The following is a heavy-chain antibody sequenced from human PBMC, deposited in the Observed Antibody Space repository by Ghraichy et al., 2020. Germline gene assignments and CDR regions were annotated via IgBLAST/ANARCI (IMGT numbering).Heavy chain of an antibody. CDR3: VGGYNFDY. V-gene: IGHV4-59*08. J-gene: IGHJ4*02. CDR2: IYYNGGT. CDR1: GGSISGYY. D-gene: IGHD1-1*01. Sequence: SETPSLTCTVSGGSISGYYCSWIRQPPGKGLEWIGYIYYNGGTNYNPSLKGRVTISGDTSKNQISLKLTSMTAADTAVYYCVGGYNFDYWGQGTLVTVSS.